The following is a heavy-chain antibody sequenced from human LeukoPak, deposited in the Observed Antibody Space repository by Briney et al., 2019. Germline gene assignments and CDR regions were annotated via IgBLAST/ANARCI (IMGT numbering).Heavy chain of an antibody. Sequence: PGGSLRLSCAASGVTFSSYEVNWVRQAPGKGLEWLSYSTSSGRTIYYADSVKGRFTISRDNAKNSLYLQMNSLRAEDTAVYYCAGDGGSGSYPRYWGQGTLVTVSS. D-gene: IGHD1-26*01. CDR1: GVTFSSYE. J-gene: IGHJ4*02. CDR2: STSSGRTI. V-gene: IGHV3-48*03. CDR3: AGDGGSGSYPRY.